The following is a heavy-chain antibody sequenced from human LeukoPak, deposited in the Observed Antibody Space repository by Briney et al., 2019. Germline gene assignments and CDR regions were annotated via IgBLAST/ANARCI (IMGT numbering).Heavy chain of an antibody. V-gene: IGHV1-18*01. D-gene: IGHD3-22*01. CDR1: GYTFTSYG. J-gene: IGHJ4*02. Sequence: ASVKVSCKAPGYTFTSYGISWVRQAPGQGLEWMGWISAYNGNTNYAQKLQGRVTMTADTSTSTAYMELRSLRSDDTAVYYCARDKGGLYYYDSSGPNDCWGQGTLVTVSS. CDR2: ISAYNGNT. CDR3: ARDKGGLYYYDSSGPNDC.